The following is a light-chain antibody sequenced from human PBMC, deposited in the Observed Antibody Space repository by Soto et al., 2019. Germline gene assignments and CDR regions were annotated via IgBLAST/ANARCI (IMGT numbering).Light chain of an antibody. CDR1: SSNIGSYYD. J-gene: IGLJ2*01. CDR2: GDN. Sequence: QYVLTQPPSVSEAPGQRVTIPCTGSSSNIGSYYDVHWYQQLPGTVPKLLIYGDNNRPSGVPDRFSGSKSGTSASLAITGLQAEDEADYYCQSYDSSLSHVVFGGGTKLTVL. V-gene: IGLV1-40*01. CDR3: QSYDSSLSHVV.